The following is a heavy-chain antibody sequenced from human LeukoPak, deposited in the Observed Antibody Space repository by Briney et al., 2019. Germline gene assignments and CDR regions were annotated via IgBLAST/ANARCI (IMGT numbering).Heavy chain of an antibody. Sequence: QPGGSLRLSCAASGFTFSSFSMSWVRQAPGKGLEWVSAISGSGGSTYYADSVKGRFTISRDNSKNTLYLQMNSLRAEDTAVYYCAKDLTTVVTPFDYWGQGTLVTVSS. D-gene: IGHD4-23*01. CDR3: AKDLTTVVTPFDY. J-gene: IGHJ4*02. V-gene: IGHV3-23*01. CDR2: ISGSGGST. CDR1: GFTFSSFS.